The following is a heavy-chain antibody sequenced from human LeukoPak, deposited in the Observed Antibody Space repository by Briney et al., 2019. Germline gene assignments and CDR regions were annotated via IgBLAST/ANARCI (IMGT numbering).Heavy chain of an antibody. J-gene: IGHJ6*03. Sequence: SETLSLTCAVYGGSFSGYYWSWIRQPPGKGLGWIGEINHSGSTNYNPSLKSRVTISVDTSKNQFSLKLSSVTAADTAVYYCARHAGYCSGGSCYSFDFYYYYYMDVWGKGTTVTISS. D-gene: IGHD2-15*01. CDR2: INHSGST. CDR1: GGSFSGYY. V-gene: IGHV4-34*01. CDR3: ARHAGYCSGGSCYSFDFYYYYYMDV.